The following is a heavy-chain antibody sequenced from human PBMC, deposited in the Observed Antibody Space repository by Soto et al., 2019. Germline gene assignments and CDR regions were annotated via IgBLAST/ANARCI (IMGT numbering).Heavy chain of an antibody. D-gene: IGHD6-13*01. V-gene: IGHV3-30-3*01. J-gene: IGHJ6*02. CDR3: ARDNEGSSWYEKYYYYYGMDV. CDR1: GFTFSSYA. Sequence: QVQLVESGGGVVQPGRSLRLSCAASGFTFSSYAMHWVRQAPSKGLEWVAVISYDGSNKYYADSVKGRFTISRDNSKNTLYLQMNSLRAEDTAVYYCARDNEGSSWYEKYYYYYGMDVWGQGTTVTVSS. CDR2: ISYDGSNK.